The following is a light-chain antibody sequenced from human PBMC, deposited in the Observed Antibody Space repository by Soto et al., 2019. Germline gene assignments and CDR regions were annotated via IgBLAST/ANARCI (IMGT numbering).Light chain of an antibody. CDR1: SSNIGAAYD. J-gene: IGLJ2*01. V-gene: IGLV1-40*01. CDR3: QSFDSRLSGWV. Sequence: QSVLTQPPSVSGAPGQRVTISCTGGSSNIGAAYDVHWYQQVPGTAPKLLIYGNNNRPSGVPDRFSGSKSGASASLAITGLQAEDEADYFCQSFDSRLSGWVFGGGTKLTVL. CDR2: GNN.